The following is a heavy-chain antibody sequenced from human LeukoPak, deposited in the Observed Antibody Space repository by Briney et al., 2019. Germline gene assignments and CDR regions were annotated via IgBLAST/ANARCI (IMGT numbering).Heavy chain of an antibody. V-gene: IGHV1-2*02. CDR1: GYTFTGYY. CDR2: INPNSGGT. D-gene: IGHD3-10*01. Sequence: ASVKVSCKASGYTFTGYYMHWVRQAPGQGLEWMGCINPNSGGTNYAQKFQGRVTMTRDTSISTAYMELSRLRSDDTAVYYCARDSKRITLVRGVILPPDYWGQGTLVTVSS. J-gene: IGHJ4*02. CDR3: ARDSKRITLVRGVILPPDY.